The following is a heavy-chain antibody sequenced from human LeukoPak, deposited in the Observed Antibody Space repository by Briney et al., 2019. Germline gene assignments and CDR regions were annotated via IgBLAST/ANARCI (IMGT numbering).Heavy chain of an antibody. CDR3: AREEYGGSNFVY. D-gene: IGHD4-23*01. CDR2: ISNTGYSK. Sequence: PGGSLRLSCASPGSTLSDYYVNWIRQAPGKGLEWVSQISNTGYSKYYADSVKGRFTISRDNVKDSVSLQMNSLRVADSGMYYCAREEYGGSNFVYWGQGILVTVSS. J-gene: IGHJ4*02. CDR1: GSTLSDYY. V-gene: IGHV3-11*01.